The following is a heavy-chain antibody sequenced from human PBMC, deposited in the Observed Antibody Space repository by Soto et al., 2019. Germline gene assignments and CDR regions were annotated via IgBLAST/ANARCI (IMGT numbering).Heavy chain of an antibody. D-gene: IGHD3-9*01. Sequence: RLSCVASEFIFNTHWMSWVRQAPGKGLEWVASINQDGSAKKYGKSVEGRFTISRDNDKNSLYLQMNNLSADDTAVYYCARDRLRYFDWLLSDAFDIWGQGTMVTVSS. V-gene: IGHV3-7*03. CDR2: INQDGSAK. J-gene: IGHJ3*02. CDR3: ARDRLRYFDWLLSDAFDI. CDR1: EFIFNTHW.